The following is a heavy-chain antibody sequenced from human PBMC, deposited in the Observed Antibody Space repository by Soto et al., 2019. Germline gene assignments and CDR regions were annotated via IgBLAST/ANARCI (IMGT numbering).Heavy chain of an antibody. CDR3: VRDFGGNRDY. D-gene: IGHD2-15*01. J-gene: IGHJ4*02. CDR2: INEHGSGI. CDR1: SHYW. Sequence: SHYWIHCVSQVLEKGLVWVCRINEHGSGIDHAESVKGRFTISRDSPKNTLYLQLNSLRADDTAVYYCVRDFGGNRDYWGQGTLVTVSS. V-gene: IGHV3-74*01.